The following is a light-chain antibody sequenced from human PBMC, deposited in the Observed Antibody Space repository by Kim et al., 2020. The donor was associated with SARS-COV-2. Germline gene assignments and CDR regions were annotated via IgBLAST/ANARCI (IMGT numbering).Light chain of an antibody. CDR1: KLGDKY. Sequence: SYELTQPPSVSVSPGQTASITCSGDKLGDKYACWYQQKPGQSPVLVIYQDSKRPSGIPERFSGSTSGNTATLPISGTQAMAEADYSCQAWDRRTVVFGGG. CDR2: QDS. CDR3: QAWDRRTVV. J-gene: IGLJ2*01. V-gene: IGLV3-1*01.